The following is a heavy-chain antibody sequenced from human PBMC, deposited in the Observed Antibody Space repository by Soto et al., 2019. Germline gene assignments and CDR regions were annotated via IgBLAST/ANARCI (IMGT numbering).Heavy chain of an antibody. D-gene: IGHD1-26*01. CDR3: AKNQGVELVPLATVDWFDP. CDR2: ISGSGFKK. Sequence: GGALRLSCAASGFILDNFGMSWVRQAPGKGLEWISSISGSGFKKYYADSVKGRFTISRDNSKSTVYLELNNLSAEDTAVYHCAKNQGVELVPLATVDWFDPWGQGSVVTV. J-gene: IGHJ5*02. V-gene: IGHV3-23*01. CDR1: GFILDNFG.